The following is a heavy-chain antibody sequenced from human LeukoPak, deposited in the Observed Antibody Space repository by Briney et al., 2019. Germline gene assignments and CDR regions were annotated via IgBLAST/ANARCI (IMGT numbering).Heavy chain of an antibody. Sequence: GGSLRLSCAASGFTFSSNWMHWVGQAPGKGLVWVSRINEDGSTTNYADSVKGRSTIFRDNAKNTLYLQMNSLRAEDTAVYYCVRDLGGRSGHWGQGTLVTVSS. V-gene: IGHV3-74*01. CDR2: INEDGSTT. CDR1: GFTFSSNW. D-gene: IGHD1-26*01. CDR3: VRDLGGRSGH. J-gene: IGHJ4*02.